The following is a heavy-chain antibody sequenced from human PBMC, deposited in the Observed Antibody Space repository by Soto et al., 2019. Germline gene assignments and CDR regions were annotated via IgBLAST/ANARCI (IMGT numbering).Heavy chain of an antibody. CDR1: GFSLSTSGVG. CDR2: IYWVDDK. Sequence: QITLKESGPTLVKPTQTLTLTCTFSGFSLSTSGVGVGWIRQPPGKALEWLALIYWVDDKPYSPSMNSRLTITKDTSKNPVVLTMTNMDPVNTATYYCAHKAYSSSWGQFDYWGKRTLVTVSS. CDR3: AHKAYSSSWGQFDY. V-gene: IGHV2-5*02. D-gene: IGHD6-13*01. J-gene: IGHJ4*02.